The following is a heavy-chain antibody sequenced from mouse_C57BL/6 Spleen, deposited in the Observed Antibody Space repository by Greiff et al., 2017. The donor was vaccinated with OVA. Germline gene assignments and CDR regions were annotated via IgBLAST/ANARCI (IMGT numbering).Heavy chain of an antibody. CDR2: INPGSGGT. J-gene: IGHJ2*01. D-gene: IGHD2-1*01. CDR1: GYAFTNYL. V-gene: IGHV1-54*01. CDR3: ARSGIYYGPDY. Sequence: QVQLQQSGAELVRPGTSVKVSCKASGYAFTNYLIEWVKQRPGQGLEWIGVINPGSGGTNYNEKFKGKATLTADKSSSTAYMQLSSLTSEDSAVYFCARSGIYYGPDYWGQVTTLTVSS.